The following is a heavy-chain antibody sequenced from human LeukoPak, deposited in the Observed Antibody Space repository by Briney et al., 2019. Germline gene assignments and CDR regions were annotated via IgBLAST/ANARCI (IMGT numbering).Heavy chain of an antibody. CDR3: ARAWYSSSWYLPFDY. J-gene: IGHJ4*02. Sequence: GGSLRLSCAASGFTFSTYWMHWVRHAPGKGLVWVSRINSDGRSTSYADSVKGRFTISRDNAKNTLYLQMNSLRAEDTAVYYCARAWYSSSWYLPFDYWGQGTLVTVSA. CDR2: INSDGRST. CDR1: GFTFSTYW. D-gene: IGHD6-13*01. V-gene: IGHV3-74*01.